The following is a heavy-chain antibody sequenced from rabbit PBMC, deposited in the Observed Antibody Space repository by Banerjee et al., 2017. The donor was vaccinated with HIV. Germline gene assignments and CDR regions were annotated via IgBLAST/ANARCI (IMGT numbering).Heavy chain of an antibody. CDR3: ARRADYAGGGNFNV. CDR1: GFSFSSSHY. Sequence: QEQLEESGGDLVKPGASLTLTCTASGFSFSSSHYMCWVRQAPGKGLEWIACMNTSSGNTVYASWAKGRFTISKTSSTTVTLQMTSLTAADTATYFCARRADYAGGGNFNVRGPGTLVTVS. J-gene: IGHJ4*01. CDR2: MNTSSGNT. D-gene: IGHD4-2*01. V-gene: IGHV1S45*01.